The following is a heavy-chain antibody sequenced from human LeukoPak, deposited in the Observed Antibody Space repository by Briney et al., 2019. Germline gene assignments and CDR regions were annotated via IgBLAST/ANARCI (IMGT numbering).Heavy chain of an antibody. D-gene: IGHD3-22*01. Sequence: SGGSLRLSCAASGFTFSSYGMHWVRQAPGKGLEWVSAISGSGGSTYYADSVKGRFTISRDNSKNTLYLQMNSLRAEDTAVYYCAKLPYYDSSGYSKGAFDIWGQGTMVTVSS. CDR3: AKLPYYDSSGYSKGAFDI. CDR2: ISGSGGST. CDR1: GFTFSSYG. V-gene: IGHV3-23*01. J-gene: IGHJ3*02.